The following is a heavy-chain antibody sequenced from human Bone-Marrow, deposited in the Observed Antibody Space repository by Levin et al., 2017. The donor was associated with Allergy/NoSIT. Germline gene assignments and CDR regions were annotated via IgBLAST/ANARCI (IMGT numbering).Heavy chain of an antibody. V-gene: IGHV3-30*18. D-gene: IGHD3-3*01. CDR1: GFTFSSYG. CDR3: AKLRYDDFWSGRDAFDI. CDR2: ISYDGSNK. J-gene: IGHJ3*02. Sequence: GGSLRLSCAASGFTFSSYGMHWVRQAPGKGLEWVAVISYDGSNKYYADSVKGRFTISRDNSKNTLYLQMNSLRAEDTAVYYCAKLRYDDFWSGRDAFDIWGQGTMVTVSS.